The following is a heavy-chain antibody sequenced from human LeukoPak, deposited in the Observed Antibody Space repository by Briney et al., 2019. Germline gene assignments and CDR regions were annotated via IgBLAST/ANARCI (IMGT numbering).Heavy chain of an antibody. J-gene: IGHJ6*03. Sequence: ASVKVSCKASGYIFTGYYMHWVRQAPGKGLEWMGGFDPEDGETIYAQKFQGRVTMTEDTSTDTAYMELSSLRSEDTAVYYCATFVGATRSHYYYYYMDVWGKGTTVTVSS. CDR3: ATFVGATRSHYYYYYMDV. CDR2: FDPEDGET. V-gene: IGHV1-24*01. CDR1: GYIFTGYY. D-gene: IGHD1-26*01.